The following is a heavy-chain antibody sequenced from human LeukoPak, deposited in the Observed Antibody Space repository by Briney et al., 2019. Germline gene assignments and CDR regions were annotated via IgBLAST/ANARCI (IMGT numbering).Heavy chain of an antibody. CDR3: ARAYGSGNPSSDAFDI. J-gene: IGHJ3*02. CDR2: INHSGST. V-gene: IGHV4-34*01. Sequence: SETLSLTCAVYGGSFSGYYWSWIRQPPGKGLEWIGEINHSGSTNYNPSLKSRVTISVDTSKNQFSLKLSSVTAADTAVYYCARAYGSGNPSSDAFDIWGQGTMVTVSS. CDR1: GGSFSGYY. D-gene: IGHD3-10*01.